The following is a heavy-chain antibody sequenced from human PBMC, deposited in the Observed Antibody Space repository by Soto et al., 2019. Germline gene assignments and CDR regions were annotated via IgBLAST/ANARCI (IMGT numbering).Heavy chain of an antibody. CDR3: AQDLVVVPPASPYYYGMDV. CDR1: EFTFSSYA. D-gene: IGHD2-2*01. CDR2: ISGSGGST. V-gene: IGHV3-23*01. J-gene: IGHJ6*02. Sequence: EMQLLESGGGLVQPGGSLRISCAASEFTFSSYAMSWVRQAPGKGLEWVSVISGSGGSTYYADSVKGRFTISRDNSKKTLYLQMNSLRVEDTAVYYGAQDLVVVPPASPYYYGMDVGGQGTTVTVSS.